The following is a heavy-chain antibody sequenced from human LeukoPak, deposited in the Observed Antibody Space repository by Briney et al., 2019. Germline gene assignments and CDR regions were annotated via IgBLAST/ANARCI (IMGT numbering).Heavy chain of an antibody. CDR3: AREVSDYDILTGWIDY. CDR1: GVSIRSGSYY. J-gene: IGHJ4*02. CDR2: IYTSGTT. D-gene: IGHD3-9*01. V-gene: IGHV4-61*02. Sequence: SQTLSLTCNVSGVSIRSGSYYWSWIRQPAGKGLEWIGRIYTSGTTNYNPSLKSRVTISVGTSKSHFSLKLSSVTAADTAVYYCAREVSDYDILTGWIDYWGQGTLVSVSS.